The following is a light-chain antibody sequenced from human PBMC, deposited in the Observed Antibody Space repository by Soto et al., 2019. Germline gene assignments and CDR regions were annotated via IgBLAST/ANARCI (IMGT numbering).Light chain of an antibody. J-gene: IGLJ2*01. CDR2: EVS. CDR1: SSDVGGYNY. Sequence: QSVLTQPPSASGSPGQSVTISCTGTSSDVGGYNYVSWYQQHPGKAPKLMIYEVSKRPSGVPDRFSGSKSGNTASLTVSGLQAEDEADYYCSSFTSTSSTLVFGGGTKLTVL. V-gene: IGLV2-8*01. CDR3: SSFTSTSSTLV.